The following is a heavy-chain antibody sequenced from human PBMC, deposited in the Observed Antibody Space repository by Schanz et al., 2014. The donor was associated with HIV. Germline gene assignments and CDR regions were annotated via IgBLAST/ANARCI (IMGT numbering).Heavy chain of an antibody. Sequence: EVQLLEFGGGSVRPGESLRLSCLASGFRFSSYAMSWVRQAPGKGLEWVASIRGSGGSTYYTDSVKGRFTISRDNSKSTLYLQLSSLRADDTAIYYCAKGGSSSVLAYYYYGMDVWGRGTTVTVSS. V-gene: IGHV3-23*01. CDR1: GFRFSSYA. D-gene: IGHD6-6*01. CDR3: AKGGSSSVLAYYYYGMDV. J-gene: IGHJ6*02. CDR2: IRGSGGST.